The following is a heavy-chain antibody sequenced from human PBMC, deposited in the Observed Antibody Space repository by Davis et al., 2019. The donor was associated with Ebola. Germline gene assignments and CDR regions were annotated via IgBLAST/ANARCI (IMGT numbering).Heavy chain of an antibody. D-gene: IGHD3-3*01. CDR1: GFTFSSYW. Sequence: PGGSLRLSCVASGFTFSSYWMHWVRQAPGKGLVWVSRIKGDGSSTTYADSVKGRFTTSRDNSKNTLYLQMNSLRAEDTAVYYCVKVPPLGDNYFDYWGQGTLVTVSS. J-gene: IGHJ4*02. V-gene: IGHV3-74*01. CDR2: IKGDGSST. CDR3: VKVPPLGDNYFDY.